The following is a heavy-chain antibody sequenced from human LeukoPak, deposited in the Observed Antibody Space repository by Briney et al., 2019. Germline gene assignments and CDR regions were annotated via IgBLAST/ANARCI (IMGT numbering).Heavy chain of an antibody. V-gene: IGHV1-2*06. CDR2: INPNSGGT. J-gene: IGHJ5*02. Sequence: GVSVKVSCKASGYTFTGYYMHWVRQAPGQGLEWMGRINPNSGGTNYAQKFQGRVTMTRDTSISTAYMELSRLRSDDTAVYYCARGPPVLLTPGGWFDPWGQGTLVTVSS. CDR1: GYTFTGYY. CDR3: ARGPPVLLTPGGWFDP. D-gene: IGHD3-10*01.